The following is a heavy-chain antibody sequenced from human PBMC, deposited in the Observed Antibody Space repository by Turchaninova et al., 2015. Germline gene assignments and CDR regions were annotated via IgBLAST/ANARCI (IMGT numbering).Heavy chain of an antibody. Sequence: RLSCAASGFTLSDYEVNWVRQAPGKGMEWISSITGSGNYIYYADSVQGRFTISRDNAKNSLFLQMNDLRDDDTAVYYCARGGFYSSGSFYDYWGQGALVTVSS. V-gene: IGHV3-48*03. J-gene: IGHJ4*02. D-gene: IGHD3-10*01. CDR2: ITGSGNYI. CDR1: GFTLSDYE. CDR3: ARGGFYSSGSFYDY.